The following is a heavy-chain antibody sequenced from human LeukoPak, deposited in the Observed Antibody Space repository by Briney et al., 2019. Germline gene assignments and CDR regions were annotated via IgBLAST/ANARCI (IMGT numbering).Heavy chain of an antibody. CDR1: GRSFSGYY. Sequence: SETLSLTCAVYGRSFSGYYWSWIRQPPGKGLEWIGEINHSGSTNYNPSLKSRVTISVDTSKNQFSLKLSSVTAADTAVYYCARVPRRPYCSGGSCYSGNYYYGMDVWGQGTTVTVSS. J-gene: IGHJ6*02. D-gene: IGHD2-15*01. V-gene: IGHV4-34*01. CDR2: INHSGST. CDR3: ARVPRRPYCSGGSCYSGNYYYGMDV.